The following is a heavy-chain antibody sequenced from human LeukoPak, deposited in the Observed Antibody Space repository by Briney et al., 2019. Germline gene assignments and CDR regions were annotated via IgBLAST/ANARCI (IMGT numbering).Heavy chain of an antibody. CDR2: ISWNSGSI. D-gene: IGHD6-19*01. J-gene: IGHJ3*02. V-gene: IGHV3-9*01. Sequence: GGSLRLSCAASGFTFDDYAMHWVRQAPGKGLEWVSGISWNSGSIGYADSVKGRFTISRDNAKNSLYLQMNSLRAEDTALYYCAKDQSRQWRGAFDIWGQGTMVTVSS. CDR3: AKDQSRQWRGAFDI. CDR1: GFTFDDYA.